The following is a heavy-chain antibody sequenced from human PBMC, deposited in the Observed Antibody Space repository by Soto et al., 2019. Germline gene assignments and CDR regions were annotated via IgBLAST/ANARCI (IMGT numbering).Heavy chain of an antibody. CDR2: VKSETNGGTT. CDR3: TTDYSSSWFDY. Sequence: LRLSCAASGFSFSNAWMSWVRQAPGKGLEWVGRVKSETNGGTTDYAAPVKGRFTISRDDSKNTLYLQMKSLKTEDTAVYYCTTDYSSSWFDYWGQGTLVTVSS. D-gene: IGHD6-13*01. J-gene: IGHJ4*02. V-gene: IGHV3-15*01. CDR1: GFSFSNAW.